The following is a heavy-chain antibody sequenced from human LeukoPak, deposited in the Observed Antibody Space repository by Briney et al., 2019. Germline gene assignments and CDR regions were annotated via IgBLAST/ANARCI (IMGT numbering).Heavy chain of an antibody. D-gene: IGHD2-15*01. CDR2: IYYSGST. CDR1: GGSVSTYY. CDR3: ASTSGYCSGGNCYSAFDY. V-gene: IGHV4-59*02. Sequence: SETLSLTCTVSGGSVSTYYWNWVRQPPGKGLEWVGYIYYSGSTNYNPSLKSRLTLSVDTSNKQFSLKLSSVTAADTAVYYCASTSGYCSGGNCYSAFDYWGQGTLVTVSS. J-gene: IGHJ4*02.